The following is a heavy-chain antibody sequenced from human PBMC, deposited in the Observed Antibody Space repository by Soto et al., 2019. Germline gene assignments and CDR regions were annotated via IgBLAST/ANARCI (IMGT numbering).Heavy chain of an antibody. D-gene: IGHD2-15*01. CDR1: GFTFSSYS. J-gene: IGHJ4*02. Sequence: PGGSLRLSCAASGFTFSSYSMNWVRQAPGKGLEWVSYISSSSSTIYYADSVKGRFTISRDNAKNSLYLQMNSLRDEDTAVYYCASGLNDDLELGYCSGGSCSDYWGQGTLVTVSS. CDR3: ASGLNDDLELGYCSGGSCSDY. V-gene: IGHV3-48*02. CDR2: ISSSSSTI.